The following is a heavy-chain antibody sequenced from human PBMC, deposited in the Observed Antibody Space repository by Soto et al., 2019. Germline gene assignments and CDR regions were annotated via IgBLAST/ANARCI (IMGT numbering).Heavy chain of an antibody. CDR3: ARSIVVVVAATVGSWFDP. CDR1: GYIFTGYS. J-gene: IGHJ5*02. V-gene: IGHV1-2*02. Sequence: ASVKFSFKASGYIFTGYSMHWVRQAPGQGLDCIGWFNPNSGDTIYAQKFQGRVTMTRETSISTAYMELSRLRSDDTAVYYCARSIVVVVAATVGSWFDPWGQGTLDTVSS. CDR2: FNPNSGDT. D-gene: IGHD2-15*01.